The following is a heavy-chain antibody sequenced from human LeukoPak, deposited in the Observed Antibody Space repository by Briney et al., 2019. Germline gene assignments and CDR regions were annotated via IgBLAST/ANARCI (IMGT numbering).Heavy chain of an antibody. J-gene: IGHJ4*02. CDR3: ARWAAMVTFFDY. D-gene: IGHD5-18*01. Sequence: GASVKVSCNASGYTFTSYGISWVRQAPGQALEWMGWISAYNGNTNYAQKLQARVTMTTDTSTSTAYMELRSLRSDDTAVYYCARWAAMVTFFDYWGQGTLVTVSS. CDR1: GYTFTSYG. CDR2: ISAYNGNT. V-gene: IGHV1-18*01.